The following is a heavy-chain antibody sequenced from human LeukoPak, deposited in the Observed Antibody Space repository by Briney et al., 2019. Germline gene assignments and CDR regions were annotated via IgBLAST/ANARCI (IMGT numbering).Heavy chain of an antibody. Sequence: GKGLEWVGFIRSKAYGGTTEYAASVKGRFTISRDDSKSIAYLQMNSLKTGDTAVYYCTRDLGYCSSTSCYAAFDIWGQGTMVTVSS. CDR2: IRSKAYGGTT. CDR3: TRDLGYCSSTSCYAAFDI. V-gene: IGHV3-49*02. J-gene: IGHJ3*02. D-gene: IGHD2-2*01.